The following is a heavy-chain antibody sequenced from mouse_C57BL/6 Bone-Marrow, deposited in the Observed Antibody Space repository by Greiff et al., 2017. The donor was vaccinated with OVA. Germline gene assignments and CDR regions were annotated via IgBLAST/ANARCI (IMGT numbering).Heavy chain of an antibody. D-gene: IGHD1-2*01. Sequence: DVKLVESGGGLVQPGGSMKLSCVASGFTFSNYWMNWVRQSPEKGLEWVAQIRLKSDNYATHYAESVKGRFTISRDDSKSSVYLQMNNLRAEDTGIYYCTEGTTAYAMDYWGQGTSVTVSS. CDR2: IRLKSDNYAT. CDR3: TEGTTAYAMDY. J-gene: IGHJ4*01. CDR1: GFTFSNYW. V-gene: IGHV6-3*01.